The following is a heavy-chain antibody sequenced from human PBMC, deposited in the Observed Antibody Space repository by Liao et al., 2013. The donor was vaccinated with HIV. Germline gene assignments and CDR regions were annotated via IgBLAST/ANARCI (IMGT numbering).Heavy chain of an antibody. J-gene: IGHJ6*03. CDR3: AREEWELPDYSYYMDV. V-gene: IGHV4-39*07. D-gene: IGHD1-26*01. Sequence: QLQLREWGPPGLVKPSETLSLTCTVSGDSIGSDSPYWGWIRQSPGTGLEWIGSVHFSGTTYINPSLKSRVSLSVDTSMNRFSLHLTTVTAADTAVYFCAREEWELPDYSYYMDVWGKGITVTVSS. CDR1: GDSIGSDSPY. CDR2: VHFSGTT.